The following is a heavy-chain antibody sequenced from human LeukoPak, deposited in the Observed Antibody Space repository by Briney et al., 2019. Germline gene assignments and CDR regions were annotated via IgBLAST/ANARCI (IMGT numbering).Heavy chain of an antibody. CDR2: IIPIFGTA. CDR1: GGTFSSYA. D-gene: IGHD2-15*01. CDR3: ARGGAQYCSGGSCYSKSTLVNWFDP. V-gene: IGHV1-69*05. Sequence: SVKVSCKASGGTFSSYAISWVRQAPGQGLEWMGRIIPIFGTANYAQKFQGRVTITTDESTSTAYMELGSLRSEDTAVYYCARGGAQYCSGGSCYSKSTLVNWFDPWGQGTLVTVSS. J-gene: IGHJ5*02.